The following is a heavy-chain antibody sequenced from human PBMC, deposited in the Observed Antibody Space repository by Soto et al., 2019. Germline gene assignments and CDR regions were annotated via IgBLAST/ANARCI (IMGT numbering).Heavy chain of an antibody. CDR1: GVSVGRYW. Sequence: PGGSRRLACAAAGVSVGRYWMSWVREARGKGLEWVANIKQAGSENYYVDSVKGRFTISRDNAKNSLYLQMNSLRAEDTAVYYCARAQGGYSGYDFGYWGQGT. CDR2: IKQAGSEN. CDR3: ARAQGGYSGYDFGY. V-gene: IGHV3-7*01. J-gene: IGHJ4*02. D-gene: IGHD5-12*01.